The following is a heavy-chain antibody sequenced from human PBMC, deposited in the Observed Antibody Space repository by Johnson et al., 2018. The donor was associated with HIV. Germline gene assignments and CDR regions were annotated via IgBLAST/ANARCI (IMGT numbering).Heavy chain of an antibody. CDR1: GFTFSDYY. CDR2: ISSSGSTI. Sequence: QVQLLESGGGLVQPGGSLRLSCADSGFTFSDYYMSWIRQAPGPGLEWVSYISSSGSTIHYADSVKGRFSISRDNAKKSLYLQMNSLRPEDTAFYYCARAFGSGGYTSSWYMGLGPLDLWGQGTMVTVSS. V-gene: IGHV3-11*01. CDR3: ARAFGSGGYTSSWYMGLGPLDL. D-gene: IGHD6-13*01. J-gene: IGHJ3*01.